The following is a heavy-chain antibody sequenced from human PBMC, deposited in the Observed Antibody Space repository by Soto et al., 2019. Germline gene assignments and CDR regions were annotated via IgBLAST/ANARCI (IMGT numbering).Heavy chain of an antibody. J-gene: IGHJ6*02. V-gene: IGHV3-30-3*01. CDR3: ARDGDFTVTPLYYYYGMDV. CDR2: ISYDGSNK. D-gene: IGHD4-4*01. Sequence: PGGSLRLSCAASGFTFSSYAMHWVRQAPGKGLEWVAVISYDGSNKYYADSVKGRFTISRDNSKNTPYLQMNSLRAEDTAVYYCARDGDFTVTPLYYYYGMDVWGQGTTVTVSS. CDR1: GFTFSSYA.